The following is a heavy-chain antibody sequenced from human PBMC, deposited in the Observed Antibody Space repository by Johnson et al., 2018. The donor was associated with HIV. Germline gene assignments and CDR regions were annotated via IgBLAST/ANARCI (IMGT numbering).Heavy chain of an antibody. V-gene: IGHV3-66*02. D-gene: IGHD4-17*01. J-gene: IGHJ3*02. Sequence: VQLVESGGRVVRPGGSLRLSCAASGFTVSSNYMSWVRQAPGKGLEWVSGISGSGGSTYYADSVKGRFTISRDNSKNTLYLQMHSLRAEDTALYYCARDGTTGPSGDAFDIWGQGTMVTVSS. CDR2: SGSGGST. CDR3: ARDGTTGPSGDAFDI. CDR1: GFTVSSNY.